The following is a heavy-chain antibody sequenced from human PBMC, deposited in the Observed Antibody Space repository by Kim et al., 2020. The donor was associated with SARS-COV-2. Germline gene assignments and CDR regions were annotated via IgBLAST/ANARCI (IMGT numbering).Heavy chain of an antibody. V-gene: IGHV3-23*01. J-gene: IGHJ5*02. CDR2: LSGSGGST. CDR3: AKDRATGSGSYGWFDP. D-gene: IGHD1-26*01. Sequence: GGSLRLSCAASGFTFSSYAMSWVRQAPGKGLEWVSALSGSGGSTYYADSVKARFTISRDNSKNTLYLQMNSLRAEDTAVYYCAKDRATGSGSYGWFDPWGQGSLVTVSS. CDR1: GFTFSSYA.